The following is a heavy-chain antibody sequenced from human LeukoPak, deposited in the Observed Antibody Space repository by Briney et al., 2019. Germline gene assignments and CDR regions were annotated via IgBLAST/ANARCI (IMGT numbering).Heavy chain of an antibody. V-gene: IGHV3-74*01. D-gene: IGHD3-16*01. CDR1: GFTFSSYW. J-gene: IGHJ6*02. Sequence: GGSLRLSCAASGFTFSSYWMHWVRQAPGKGLVWVSRINSDGSSTSYADSVKGRFTISRDNAKNTLYLQMNSLRAEDTAVYYCAGLGPWGYYYGMDVWGQGTTVTVSS. CDR2: INSDGSST. CDR3: AGLGPWGYYYGMDV.